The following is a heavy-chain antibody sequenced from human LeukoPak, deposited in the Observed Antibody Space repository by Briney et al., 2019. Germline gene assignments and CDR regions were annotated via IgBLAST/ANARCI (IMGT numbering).Heavy chain of an antibody. D-gene: IGHD2-2*01. CDR2: ISSSCSYI. V-gene: IGHV3-21*01. CDR3: ARANPARYYYYMDV. Sequence: GGSLRLSCAASGFTFSSYSMNWVRQAPGKGLEWVSSISSSCSYIYYADSVKGRFTISRDNAKNSLYLQMNSLRAEDTAVYYCARANPARYYYYMDVWGKGTTVTVSS. J-gene: IGHJ6*03. CDR1: GFTFSSYS.